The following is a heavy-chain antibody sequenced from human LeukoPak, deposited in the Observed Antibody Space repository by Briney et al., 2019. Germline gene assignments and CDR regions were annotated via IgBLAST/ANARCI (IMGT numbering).Heavy chain of an antibody. V-gene: IGHV4-59*08. CDR1: GGSISGQY. J-gene: IGHJ5*02. CDR3: ARLRFLEWFYPWFDP. D-gene: IGHD3-3*01. Sequence: SETLSLTCTVSGGSISGQYWSWIRQPPGRGLEWIGYVSYSGTTKYNPSLKSRVTISVDTSKNQFSLKVNSMTAADTSVYYCARLRFLEWFYPWFDPWGQGTLITVSS. CDR2: VSYSGTT.